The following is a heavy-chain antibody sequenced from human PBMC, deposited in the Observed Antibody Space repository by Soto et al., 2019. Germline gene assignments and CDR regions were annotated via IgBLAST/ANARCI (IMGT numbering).Heavy chain of an antibody. V-gene: IGHV4-39*01. Sequence: SETLSLTCTVSGGSISSSSYYWGWIRQPPGKGLEWIGSINYSGSTYYNPSLTSRVTISIDTSNNQFSLNLSSVTAADTAVYYCARRIVGANNKDPFDPWGQGTLVTVSS. J-gene: IGHJ5*02. CDR1: GGSISSSSYY. D-gene: IGHD1-26*01. CDR3: ARRIVGANNKDPFDP. CDR2: INYSGST.